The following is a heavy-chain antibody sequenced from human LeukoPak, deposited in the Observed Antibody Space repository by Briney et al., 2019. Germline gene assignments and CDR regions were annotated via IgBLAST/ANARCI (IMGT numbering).Heavy chain of an antibody. Sequence: EASVKVSCKASGYTFTGYYMHWVRQAPGQGLEWMGWINPNSGGTNYAHKSQGRVTMTRDTSISTAYMELSRLRSDDTAVYYCARAHSSSWYGERLYYSDYWGQGTLVTVSS. J-gene: IGHJ4*02. V-gene: IGHV1-2*02. CDR2: INPNSGGT. D-gene: IGHD6-13*01. CDR3: ARAHSSSWYGERLYYSDY. CDR1: GYTFTGYY.